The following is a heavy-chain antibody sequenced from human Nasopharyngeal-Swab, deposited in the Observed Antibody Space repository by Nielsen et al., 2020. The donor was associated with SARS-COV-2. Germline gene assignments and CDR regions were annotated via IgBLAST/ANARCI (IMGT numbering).Heavy chain of an antibody. J-gene: IGHJ4*02. CDR1: GSTISNVW. V-gene: IGHV3-15*07. Sequence: GESLKISCAASGSTISNVWMNWVRQAPGKGPEWVGRIKSEIDGGTRDYAAPVKGRFTISRDDSRNTLYLQMNSLKTEDTALYYCTTQKGPTALDYWGQGTLVTVSS. CDR2: IKSEIDGGTR. CDR3: TTQKGPTALDY. D-gene: IGHD2-2*01.